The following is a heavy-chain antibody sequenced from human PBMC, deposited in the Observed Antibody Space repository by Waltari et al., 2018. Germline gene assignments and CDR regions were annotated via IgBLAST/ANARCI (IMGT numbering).Heavy chain of an antibody. V-gene: IGHV3-48*04. CDR2: FSSSGSTI. CDR3: AREGYYYDSSGYYYDYYYYYMDV. J-gene: IGHJ6*03. CDR1: GFTFSRYS. Sequence: CCAASGFTFSRYSINWVRQAPCERVECVSYFSSSGSTIYYADSVKGRFTISRDNAKHSLYLQMHSLRAEDTAVYYCAREGYYYDSSGYYYDYYYYYMDVWGKGTTVTVSS. D-gene: IGHD3-22*01.